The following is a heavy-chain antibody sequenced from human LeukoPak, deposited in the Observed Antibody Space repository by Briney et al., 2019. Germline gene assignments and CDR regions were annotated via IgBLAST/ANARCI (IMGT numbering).Heavy chain of an antibody. CDR1: GFTLSSYE. V-gene: IGHV3-48*03. Sequence: GGSLRLSCAASGFTLSSYEMNWVRQAPGKGLEWVSYISSSGSTIYYADSVKGRFTISRDNAKNSLYLQMNSLRAEDTAVYYCARDPGAGSYTGRTVNWANWFDPWGQGTLVTVSS. D-gene: IGHD3-10*01. J-gene: IGHJ5*02. CDR2: ISSSGSTI. CDR3: ARDPGAGSYTGRTVNWANWFDP.